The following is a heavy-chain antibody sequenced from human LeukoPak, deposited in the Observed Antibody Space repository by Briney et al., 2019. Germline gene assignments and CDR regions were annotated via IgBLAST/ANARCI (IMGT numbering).Heavy chain of an antibody. CDR3: AKDGGLRFLEWLSFDI. CDR1: GFTFSSYG. CDR2: IRYDGSNK. V-gene: IGHV3-30*02. J-gene: IGHJ3*02. Sequence: GGSLRLSCAASGFTFSSYGMHWVRQAPGKGLEWVAFIRYDGSNKYYADSVKGRFTISRDNSKNTLYLQMNSLRAEDTAVYYCAKDGGLRFLEWLSFDIWGQGTMVTVSS. D-gene: IGHD3-3*01.